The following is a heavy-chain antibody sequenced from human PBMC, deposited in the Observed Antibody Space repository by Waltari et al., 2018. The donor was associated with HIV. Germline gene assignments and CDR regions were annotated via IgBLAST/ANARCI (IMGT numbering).Heavy chain of an antibody. CDR1: GFTFSNPG. J-gene: IGHJ6*02. CDR3: ARRGVLTYYYTMDV. Sequence: QVQLVESGGGVVQPGRSLRLSCAASGFTFSNPGMHWLRQAPGKGLEWVAVLSYDGSDKYYADSVRGRFTISRDNSKNTLYLQMKNLRAEDTAVYFCARRGVLTYYYTMDVWGQGTTVTVSS. V-gene: IGHV3-33*05. CDR2: LSYDGSDK. D-gene: IGHD3-10*01.